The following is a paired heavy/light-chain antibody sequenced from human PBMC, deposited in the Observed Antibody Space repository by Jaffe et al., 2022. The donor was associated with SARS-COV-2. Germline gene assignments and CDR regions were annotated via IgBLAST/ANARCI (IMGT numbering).Heavy chain of an antibody. J-gene: IGHJ4*02. D-gene: IGHD3-9*01. CDR3: AKHEVSRKDVLRNFDWSRFFDS. CDR1: GGSISSRSYY. Sequence: QLQLQESGPSLVKPSGTLSLTCSVSGGSISSRSYYWGWIRQPPGKGLEWIGSIQYSGSTYYKPSFKGRVTISVDTSKNQFSLKLNSVAAADTAVYYCAKHEVSRKDVLRNFDWSRFFDSWGQGTLVTVSS. V-gene: IGHV4-39*01. CDR2: IQYSGST.
Light chain of an antibody. CDR2: DNE. Sequence: QSLLTQPPSVSAAPGQKVTISCSGSSSNVGNNYVSWYQQLPGTAPKLLIYDNEKRPSGIPDRFSGSKSDTSATLGITGLQAGDEADYYCGAWDYSLSTVVFGGGTRLTVL. CDR1: SSNVGNNY. CDR3: GAWDYSLSTVV. J-gene: IGLJ3*02. V-gene: IGLV1-51*01.